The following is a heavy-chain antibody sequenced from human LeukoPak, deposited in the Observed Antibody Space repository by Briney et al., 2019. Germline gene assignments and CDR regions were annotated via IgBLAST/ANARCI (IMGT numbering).Heavy chain of an antibody. D-gene: IGHD5-18*01. Sequence: SVKVSCKSSGGTFSSYAISWVRQAPGQGLEWMGRIIPILGIANYAQKFQGRVTITADKSTSTAYMELSSLRSEDTAVYYCAREGDTAMAKPFDYWGQGTLVTVSS. CDR2: IIPILGIA. CDR3: AREGDTAMAKPFDY. J-gene: IGHJ4*02. CDR1: GGTFSSYA. V-gene: IGHV1-69*04.